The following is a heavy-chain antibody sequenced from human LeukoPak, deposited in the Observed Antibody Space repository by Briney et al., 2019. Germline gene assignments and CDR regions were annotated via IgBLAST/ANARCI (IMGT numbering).Heavy chain of an antibody. CDR1: GGTFSSYA. Sequence: SVKVSCKASGGTFSSYAISWVRQAPGQGLEWMGRIIPILGIANYAQKFQGRVTITADKSTSTAYMELSSLRSEDTAVYYCAREPFDWLFGYWGQGTLATVSS. CDR3: AREPFDWLFGY. V-gene: IGHV1-69*04. D-gene: IGHD3-9*01. J-gene: IGHJ4*02. CDR2: IIPILGIA.